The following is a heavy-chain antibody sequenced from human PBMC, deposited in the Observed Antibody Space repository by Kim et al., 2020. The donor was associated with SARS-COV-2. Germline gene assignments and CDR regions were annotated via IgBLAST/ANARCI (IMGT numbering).Heavy chain of an antibody. CDR1: GFTFSSND. J-gene: IGHJ6*02. V-gene: IGHV3-13*01. CDR3: ARAPARIAVAGYYFYYGMDV. D-gene: IGHD6-19*01. CDR2: IGTAGDT. Sequence: GGSLRLSCAASGFTFSSNDMHWVRQATGKGLEWVSAIGTAGDTYYPGSVKGRFTISRENAKNSLYLQMNSLRAGDTAVYYCARAPARIAVAGYYFYYGMDVGGQGTTVTVSS.